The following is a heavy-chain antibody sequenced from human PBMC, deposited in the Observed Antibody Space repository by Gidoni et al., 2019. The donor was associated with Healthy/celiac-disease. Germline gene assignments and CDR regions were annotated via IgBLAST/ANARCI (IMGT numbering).Heavy chain of an antibody. J-gene: IGHJ4*02. V-gene: IGHV3-9*01. Sequence: EVQLVESGGGLVQPGRSLRLSCAASGFTFDDYAMHWVRQAPGKGLEWVSGISWNSGSIGYADSVKGRFTISRDNAKNSLYLQMNSLRAEDTALYYCAKDSERWLQLPDYWGQGTLVTVSS. CDR2: ISWNSGSI. CDR1: GFTFDDYA. D-gene: IGHD5-12*01. CDR3: AKDSERWLQLPDY.